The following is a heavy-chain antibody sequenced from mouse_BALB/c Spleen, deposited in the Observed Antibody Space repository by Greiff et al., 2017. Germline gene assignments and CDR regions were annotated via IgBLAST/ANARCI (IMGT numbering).Heavy chain of an antibody. Sequence: VQLQQSGPGLVAPSQSLSITCTVSGFSLTSYGVHWVRQPPGKGLEWLGVIWAGGSTNYNSALMSRLSISKDNSKSQVFLKMNSLQTDDTAMYYCARGGLLQFAYWGQGTLVTVSA. CDR3: ARGGLLQFAY. J-gene: IGHJ3*01. V-gene: IGHV2-9*02. D-gene: IGHD2-3*01. CDR2: IWAGGST. CDR1: GFSLTSYG.